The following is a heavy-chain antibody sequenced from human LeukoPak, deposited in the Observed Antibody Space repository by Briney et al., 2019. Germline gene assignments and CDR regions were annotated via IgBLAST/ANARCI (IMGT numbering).Heavy chain of an antibody. J-gene: IGHJ6*02. V-gene: IGHV4-34*01. D-gene: IGHD4-17*01. CDR2: INHSGST. CDR3: ARAMTVTTSPFGMDV. Sequence: SETLSLTCAVYGGSFSGYYWSWIRQPPGKGLEWIGEINHSGSTNYNPSLKSRVTISVDTSKNQFSLKVSSVTAADTAVYYCARAMTVTTSPFGMDVWGQGTTVTVSS. CDR1: GGSFSGYY.